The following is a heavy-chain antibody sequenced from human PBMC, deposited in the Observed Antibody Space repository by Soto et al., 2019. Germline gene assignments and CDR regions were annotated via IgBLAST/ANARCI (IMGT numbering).Heavy chain of an antibody. V-gene: IGHV3-23*01. J-gene: IGHJ4*02. CDR1: GFTFSSYA. CDR2: ISGSGGNT. Sequence: GGSLRLSCAATGFTFSSYAMSWVRQAPGKGLEWVSGISGSGGNTYYADSVKGRFTISRDNSKNTLHLQMNSLRAEDTAVYYCAKGDRGSTPRFLFDYWGQGTLVTVSS. D-gene: IGHD3-10*01. CDR3: AKGDRGSTPRFLFDY.